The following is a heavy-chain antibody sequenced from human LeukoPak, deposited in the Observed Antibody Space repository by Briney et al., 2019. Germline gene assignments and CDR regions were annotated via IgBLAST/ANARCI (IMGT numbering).Heavy chain of an antibody. D-gene: IGHD5-12*01. V-gene: IGHV3-23*01. J-gene: IGHJ4*02. CDR1: GFTFSSYA. Sequence: GGTLRLSCAASGFTFSSYAMSWVRQAPGKGLEWVSAISGSGGNTYYADSVKGRFTISRDNSRNTLYLQMNNLRAEDTALYYCAKDGYILATEIDYWGQGTLVTVSA. CDR3: AKDGYILATEIDY. CDR2: ISGSGGNT.